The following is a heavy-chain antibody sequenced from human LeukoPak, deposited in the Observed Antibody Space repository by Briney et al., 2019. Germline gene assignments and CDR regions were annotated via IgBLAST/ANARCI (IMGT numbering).Heavy chain of an antibody. Sequence: VGSLRLSCTASGFTFSDFAMHWVRQAPGKGLEWVSAISASGGSTFYTDSVQGRFTISRDNAKNTLYLQMNSLRAEDTAIYYCAKRMASTGSYFDYWGQGSLVTVSS. CDR3: AKRMASTGSYFDY. D-gene: IGHD1-1*01. V-gene: IGHV3-23*01. CDR2: ISASGGST. CDR1: GFTFSDFA. J-gene: IGHJ4*02.